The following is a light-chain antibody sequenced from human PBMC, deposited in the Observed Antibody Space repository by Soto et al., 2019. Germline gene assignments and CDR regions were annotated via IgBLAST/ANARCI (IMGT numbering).Light chain of an antibody. CDR3: QQDDAWPLT. V-gene: IGKV3D-7*01. J-gene: IGKJ4*01. CDR1: QSVSSSY. Sequence: ILLTPSPGTLSLSPGEIATLSCRASQSVSSSYLAWYQQKPGQTPRLLIYDAIIRAPDVPARFSGSWSGTEFTLTINSLQSEDFAVYYCQQDDAWPLTFGGGTKVDIK. CDR2: DAI.